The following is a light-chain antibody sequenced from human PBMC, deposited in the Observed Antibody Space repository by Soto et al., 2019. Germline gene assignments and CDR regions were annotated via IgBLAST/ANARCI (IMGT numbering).Light chain of an antibody. CDR3: CSYAGSSTLV. CDR1: SSDVGSYNL. CDR2: EGS. V-gene: IGLV2-23*01. J-gene: IGLJ2*01. Sequence: QSVLTQPASVSGSPGQSITISCTGTSSDVGSYNLVSWYQQHPGKAPKLMIYEGSKRHSGVSNRFSGSKSGNTASLTISGLQAEDEADYYCCSYAGSSTLVFGGGTKRTVL.